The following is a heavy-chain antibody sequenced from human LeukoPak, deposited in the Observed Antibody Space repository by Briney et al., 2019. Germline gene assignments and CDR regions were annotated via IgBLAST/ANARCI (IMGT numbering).Heavy chain of an antibody. CDR2: ISSSSSYI. Sequence: GGSLRLSCAASGFTFSSYSMNWVRQAPGKGLEWVSSISSSSSYIYYADSVKGRFTISRDNAKNSLYLQMNSLRAEDTAVYYCARDYCGGDCCSDYWGQGTLVTVSS. V-gene: IGHV3-21*01. D-gene: IGHD2-21*02. CDR3: ARDYCGGDCCSDY. J-gene: IGHJ4*02. CDR1: GFTFSSYS.